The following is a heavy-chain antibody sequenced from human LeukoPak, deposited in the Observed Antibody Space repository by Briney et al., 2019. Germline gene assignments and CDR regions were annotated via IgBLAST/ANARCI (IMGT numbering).Heavy chain of an antibody. CDR2: IYTSGST. Sequence: SETLSLTCTVSGGSISSGSYYWSWIRQPAGKGLEWIGHIYTSGSTNYNPSLKSRVTISVDTSKNQFSLKLTSVTAADTAVYYCARRIADSYYYYYYMDVWGKGTTVTTSS. V-gene: IGHV4-61*09. J-gene: IGHJ6*03. D-gene: IGHD6-13*01. CDR3: ARRIADSYYYYYYMDV. CDR1: GGSISSGSYY.